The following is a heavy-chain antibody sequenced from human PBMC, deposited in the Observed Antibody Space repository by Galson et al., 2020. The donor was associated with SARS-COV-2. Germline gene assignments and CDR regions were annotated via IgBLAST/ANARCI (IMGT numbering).Heavy chain of an antibody. Sequence: ASLKVSCKASGYTFTGYYMHWVRQAPGQGLEWMGWINPNSGGTNYAQKFQGRVTMTRDTSISIAYMELSRLRSDDTAVYYCARDGTAMVTNGFDIWGQGTMVTVSS. D-gene: IGHD5-18*01. CDR3: ARDGTAMVTNGFDI. CDR1: GYTFTGYY. J-gene: IGHJ3*02. CDR2: INPNSGGT. V-gene: IGHV1-2*02.